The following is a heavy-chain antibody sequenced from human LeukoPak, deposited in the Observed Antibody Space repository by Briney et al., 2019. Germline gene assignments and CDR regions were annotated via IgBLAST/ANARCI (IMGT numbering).Heavy chain of an antibody. V-gene: IGHV4-38-2*01. J-gene: IGHJ4*02. Sequence: SETLSLTCAVSGYSLSSGYYWGWIRPPPGKGLEWIGSIYHSGSTYYNPSLKSRVTISVDTSKNQFSLKLSSVTAADTAVYYCARGTQNRWFGELLYDYWGQGTLVTVSS. CDR2: IYHSGST. CDR3: ARGTQNRWFGELLYDY. D-gene: IGHD3-10*01. CDR1: GYSLSSGYY.